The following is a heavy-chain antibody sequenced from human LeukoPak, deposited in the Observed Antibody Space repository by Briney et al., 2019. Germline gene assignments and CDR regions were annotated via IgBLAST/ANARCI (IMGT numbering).Heavy chain of an antibody. D-gene: IGHD3-10*01. Sequence: PGGSLRLSCAVSGFPFSNAWMSWVRQAPGKGLEWVGRIKSKTDGGKTDYAAPVQGRFSISRDDSENTLYLQMNGLNTEDTAVYYCSTVSPYYGSGTTSPDSWGQGTLVVVSS. CDR3: STVSPYYGSGTTSPDS. V-gene: IGHV3-15*01. J-gene: IGHJ4*02. CDR1: GFPFSNAW. CDR2: IKSKTDGGKT.